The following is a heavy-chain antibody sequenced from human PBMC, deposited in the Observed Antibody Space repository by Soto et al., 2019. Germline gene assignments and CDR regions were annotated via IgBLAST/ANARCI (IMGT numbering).Heavy chain of an antibody. Sequence: WGSLRLSCLASGCTFSAVAMTWVRHLPGRGREWVACLDRAGCSIYYAGSVRGRFSISRVDSQQTLFLQMYRLTVDYTALYYSAAPPDQYPSGVSWLTYCIDIWGQGTRVTVSS. J-gene: IGHJ6*02. D-gene: IGHD3-10*01. CDR1: GCTFSAVA. V-gene: IGHV3-23*03. CDR3: AAPPDQYPSGVSWLTYCIDI. CDR2: LDRAGCSI.